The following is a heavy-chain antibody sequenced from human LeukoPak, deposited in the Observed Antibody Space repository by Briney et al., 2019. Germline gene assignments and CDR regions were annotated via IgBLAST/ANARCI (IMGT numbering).Heavy chain of an antibody. CDR1: GFTFSSYV. Sequence: GGSLRLSCTASGFTFSSYVMTWVRQAPGKGLEWVSLITGGGGSSFYADSVKGRFTVSRDNSKNTLYLQMNSLRAEDTAVYYCAKDLYTSTWYSFDSWGQGTLVTVSS. CDR3: AKDLYTSTWYSFDS. D-gene: IGHD6-13*01. V-gene: IGHV3-23*01. J-gene: IGHJ4*02. CDR2: ITGGGGSS.